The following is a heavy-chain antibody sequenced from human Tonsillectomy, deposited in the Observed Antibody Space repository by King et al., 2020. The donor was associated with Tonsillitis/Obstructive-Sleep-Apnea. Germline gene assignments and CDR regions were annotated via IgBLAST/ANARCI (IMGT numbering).Heavy chain of an antibody. CDR2: INHSGST. D-gene: IGHD3-9*01. Sequence: QVQLQQWGAGLLKPSETLSFTCAVYGGSFSAYYWSWIRQPPGKGLEWIGEINHSGSTKYNPSLKSRVIISLDTSKNQFSLKLSSVTAADTAVYYCARGDLLTGYYASTDFDYWGQGTLVTVSA. V-gene: IGHV4-34*01. CDR3: ARGDLLTGYYASTDFDY. J-gene: IGHJ4*02. CDR1: GGSFSAYY.